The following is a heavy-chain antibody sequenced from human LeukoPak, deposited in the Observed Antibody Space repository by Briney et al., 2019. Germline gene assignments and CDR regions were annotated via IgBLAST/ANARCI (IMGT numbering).Heavy chain of an antibody. CDR2: ISESGDAT. CDR3: AKDPEF. D-gene: IGHD3-10*01. V-gene: IGHV3-23*01. Sequence: PGGSLRLSCAASGFTFSSYWMSWVRQAPGKGLEWLSGISESGDATFNIDSVKGRFTISRDNSKNTLYLQMDSLRAEDTAVYYCAKDPEFWGQGILVTVSS. CDR1: GFTFSSYW. J-gene: IGHJ4*02.